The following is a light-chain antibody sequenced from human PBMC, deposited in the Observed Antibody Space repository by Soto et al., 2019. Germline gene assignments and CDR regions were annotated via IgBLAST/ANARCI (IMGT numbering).Light chain of an antibody. J-gene: IGLJ2*01. V-gene: IGLV1-44*01. CDR2: SNN. CDR3: AAWDDSLNGV. CDR1: RSNIGSNT. Sequence: QSVLTQPPSASGTPGQRVTISCSGSRSNIGSNTVNWYQQLPGTAPKLLIYSNNQRPSGVPDRFSGSKSGTSASLAISGLQSEDEADYYCAAWDDSLNGVFGGGTQVTFL.